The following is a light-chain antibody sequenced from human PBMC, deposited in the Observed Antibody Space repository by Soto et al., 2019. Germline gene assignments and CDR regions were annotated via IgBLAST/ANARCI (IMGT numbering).Light chain of an antibody. Sequence: QPVLTQSPSASASLGASVKLTCTLSSGHSSYAIAWHQQQPEKGPRYLMKLNSDGSHSKGDGIPDRFSGSSSGAERYLTISSLQSEDEADYYCQTWGTGGGVFGTGTKVTVL. CDR1: SGHSSYA. CDR2: LNSDGSH. CDR3: QTWGTGGGV. J-gene: IGLJ1*01. V-gene: IGLV4-69*01.